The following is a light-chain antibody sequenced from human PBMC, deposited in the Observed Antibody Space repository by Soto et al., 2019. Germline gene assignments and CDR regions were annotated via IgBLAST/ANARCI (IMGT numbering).Light chain of an antibody. CDR3: CSYAGTYTWV. CDR2: DVS. V-gene: IGLV2-11*01. CDR1: SSDVGGYDY. Sequence: QSVLTQPRSVSGSPGQSVTISCTGTSSDVGGYDYVSWYQQHPGRAPKVMIYDVSKRPSGVPNRFSGSKSGNTASLTISGPQTEDEADYYCCSYAGTYTWVFGGGTKLTVL. J-gene: IGLJ3*02.